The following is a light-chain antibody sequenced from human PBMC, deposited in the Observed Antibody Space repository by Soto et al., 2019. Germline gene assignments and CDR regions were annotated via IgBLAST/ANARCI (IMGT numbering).Light chain of an antibody. Sequence: DIQMTQSPSTLSASVGDRVTITCRASQTISNWLAWYQQKPGKAPKLPIFDASTLESGVPSRFSGSGSGTEFTLTISSLQPDDFATYYCHQYSSFLYTFGQGTKLEIK. CDR3: HQYSSFLYT. CDR1: QTISNW. CDR2: DAS. V-gene: IGKV1-5*01. J-gene: IGKJ2*01.